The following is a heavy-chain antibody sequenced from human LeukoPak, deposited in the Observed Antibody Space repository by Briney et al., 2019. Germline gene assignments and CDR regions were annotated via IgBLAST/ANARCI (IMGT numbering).Heavy chain of an antibody. V-gene: IGHV3-23*01. D-gene: IGHD2-8*01. CDR3: AKDTSIGKYCTNGVCSPFDY. CDR1: GFTFSSYA. J-gene: IGHJ4*02. CDR2: ISDSGDYT. Sequence: GGSLRLSCAGSGFTFSSYAMSCVRQAPGQGLEWVPVISDSGDYTSYADSVRGRFTISRDNSRNTLYLQMISLRPEDTAVYYCAKDTSIGKYCTNGVCSPFDYWGQGTLVTVSS.